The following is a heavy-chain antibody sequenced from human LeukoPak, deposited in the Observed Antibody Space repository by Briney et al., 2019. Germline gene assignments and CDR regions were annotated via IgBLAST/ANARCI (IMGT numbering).Heavy chain of an antibody. CDR2: IYHGGGT. CDR1: GGSISTSTSY. Sequence: SETLSLTCTVSGGSISTSTSYWGWIRQPPGKGLEWIGSIYHGGGTYYNPSLKSRVTMSVDTSKNQVSLKMSFVTAADTAVYYCARATGFTSGWRWFDPWGQGTLVTVSS. J-gene: IGHJ5*02. D-gene: IGHD6-19*01. V-gene: IGHV4-39*07. CDR3: ARATGFTSGWRWFDP.